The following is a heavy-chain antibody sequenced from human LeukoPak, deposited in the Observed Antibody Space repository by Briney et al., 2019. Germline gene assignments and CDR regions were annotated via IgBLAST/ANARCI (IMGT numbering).Heavy chain of an antibody. Sequence: ASVEVSCKASGGTFSSYAISWVRQAPGQGLEWMGRIIPILGIANYAQKFQGRVTITTDESTSTAYMELSSLRSEDTAVYYCARSLRRCSSTSCLRGNWFDPWGQGTLVTVSS. CDR1: GGTFSSYA. D-gene: IGHD2-2*01. CDR3: ARSLRRCSSTSCLRGNWFDP. V-gene: IGHV1-69*04. J-gene: IGHJ5*02. CDR2: IIPILGIA.